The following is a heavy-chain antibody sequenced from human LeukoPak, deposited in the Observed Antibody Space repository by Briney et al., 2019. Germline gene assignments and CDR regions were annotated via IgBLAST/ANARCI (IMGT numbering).Heavy chain of an antibody. CDR3: AKAGAVVVVAAKYFDY. CDR2: ISGSGDST. D-gene: IGHD2-15*01. Sequence: GGSLRLSCAASGFTFSSYWMSWVRQAPGKGLEWVSAISGSGDSTYYADSVKGRFTISRDNSKNTLYLQMNSLRAEDTAVYYCAKAGAVVVVAAKYFDYWGQGTLVTVSS. V-gene: IGHV3-23*01. J-gene: IGHJ4*02. CDR1: GFTFSSYW.